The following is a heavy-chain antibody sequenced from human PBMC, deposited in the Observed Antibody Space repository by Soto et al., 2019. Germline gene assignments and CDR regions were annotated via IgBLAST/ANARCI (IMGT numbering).Heavy chain of an antibody. CDR2: IYYSGST. CDR1: GGSIRSSGYY. J-gene: IGHJ4*02. CDR3: ARQFSVYGDYGRYFDF. V-gene: IGHV4-39*01. D-gene: IGHD4-17*01. Sequence: SETQSLTCTVSGGSIRSSGYYWGWIRQPPGKGLEWIGTIYYSGSTYYNPSLKSRVTISVDTSKNQFSLKLSSVTAADTAVYYCARQFSVYGDYGRYFDFWGQGTLVTVSS.